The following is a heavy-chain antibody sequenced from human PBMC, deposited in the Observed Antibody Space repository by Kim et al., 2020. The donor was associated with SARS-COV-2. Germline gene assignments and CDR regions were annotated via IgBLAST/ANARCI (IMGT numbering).Heavy chain of an antibody. D-gene: IGHD1-7*01. Sequence: SGPTLVNPTQTLTLTCTFSGFSLFSRGMCVTWIRRPPGKALEWLARIDWDDDKYYNASLRTRLTISKDSSRNQVVLSMTNMDPVDTATYYCVRLRGTGTTGPQALRYCLVVGGKGTTVTVS. J-gene: IGHJ6*03. V-gene: IGHV2-70*11. CDR2: IDWDDDK. CDR3: VRLRGTGTTGPQALRYCLVV. CDR1: GFSLFSRGMC.